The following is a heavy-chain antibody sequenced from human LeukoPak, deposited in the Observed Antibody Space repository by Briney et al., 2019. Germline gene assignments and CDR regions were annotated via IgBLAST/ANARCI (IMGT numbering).Heavy chain of an antibody. CDR2: IRYDGSNQ. CDR1: GFTFGSYG. J-gene: IGHJ4*02. D-gene: IGHD2-15*01. CDR3: AKDRVAHCSGGACSVDY. Sequence: PRGSLRPSSAASGFTFGSYGIHWVRQAPGKGLEWVAFIRYDGSNQYYAESVKGRFTISRDNSKNTLYLQVSSLRADDTAVYYCAKDRVAHCSGGACSVDYWGQGTVLTVSS. V-gene: IGHV3-30*02.